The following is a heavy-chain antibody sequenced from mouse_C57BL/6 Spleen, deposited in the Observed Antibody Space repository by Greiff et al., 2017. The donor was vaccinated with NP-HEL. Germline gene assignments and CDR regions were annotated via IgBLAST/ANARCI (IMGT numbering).Heavy chain of an antibody. D-gene: IGHD5-1*01. Sequence: VQLQQSGAELVRPGASVKLSCKASGYTFTDYYINWVKQRPGQGLEWIARIYPGSGNTYYNEKFKGKATLTAEKSSSTAYMQLSSLTSEDSAVYFCARWSTGHYYAMDYWGQGTSVTVSS. CDR3: ARWSTGHYYAMDY. CDR1: GYTFTDYY. V-gene: IGHV1-76*01. J-gene: IGHJ4*01. CDR2: IYPGSGNT.